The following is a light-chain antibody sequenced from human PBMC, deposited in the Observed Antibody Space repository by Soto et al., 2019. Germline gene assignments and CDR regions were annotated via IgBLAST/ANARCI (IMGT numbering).Light chain of an antibody. CDR3: QQYNSYWK. J-gene: IGKJ1*01. CDR2: DAS. V-gene: IGKV1-5*01. CDR1: QSISSW. Sequence: DSEMTQAPAALSASVGDRVTITCRASQSISSWLAWYQQKPGKAPKLLIYDASSLESGVPSRFSGSGSGTEFTLTISSLQPDDFATYSFQQYNSYWKFAPGTKVDIK.